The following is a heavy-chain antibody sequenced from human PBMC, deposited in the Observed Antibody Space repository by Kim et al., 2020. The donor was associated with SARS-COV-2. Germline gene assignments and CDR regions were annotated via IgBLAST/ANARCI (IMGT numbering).Heavy chain of an antibody. D-gene: IGHD3-10*01. Sequence: KLQGRVTMTTDTSTSTAYMELRSLRSDDTAVYYCARDKNGYYGSGSVFDIWGQGTMVTVSS. J-gene: IGHJ3*02. CDR3: ARDKNGYYGSGSVFDI. V-gene: IGHV1-18*01.